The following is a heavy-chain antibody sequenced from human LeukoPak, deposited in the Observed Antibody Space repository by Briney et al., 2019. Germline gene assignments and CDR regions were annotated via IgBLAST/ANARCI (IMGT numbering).Heavy chain of an antibody. CDR1: GASFSDTTYY. CDR2: IYFSET. CDR3: ASPSKLVISRGGM. J-gene: IGHJ3*02. V-gene: IGHV4-39*01. Sequence: PSETLSLTCTVSGASFSDTTYYWAWIRQPPGKGLEWIGSIYFSETKYNPSLKSRITISGDTSKNQLSLKLSSVTAADTAVYYCASPSKLVISRGGMWGQGTMVTVSA. D-gene: IGHD3-22*01.